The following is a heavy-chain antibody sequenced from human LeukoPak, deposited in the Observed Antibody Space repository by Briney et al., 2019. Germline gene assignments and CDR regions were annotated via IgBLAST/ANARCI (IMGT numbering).Heavy chain of an antibody. CDR2: ISAHNGNT. D-gene: IGHD3-9*01. V-gene: IGHV1-18*01. CDR3: ARDQAVEKLRYFDWSFPNFDY. J-gene: IGHJ4*02. CDR1: GYTFTSYG. Sequence: GASVKVSCKASGYTFTSYGISWVRQAPGQGLEWMGWISAHNGNTNYAQKLQGRVTMTTDTSTSTAYMELRSLRSDDTAVYYCARDQAVEKLRYFDWSFPNFDYWGQGTLVTVSS.